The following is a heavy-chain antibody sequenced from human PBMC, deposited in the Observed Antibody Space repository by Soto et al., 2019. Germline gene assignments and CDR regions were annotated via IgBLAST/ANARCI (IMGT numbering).Heavy chain of an antibody. CDR1: GFTFTNYA. J-gene: IGHJ4*02. D-gene: IGHD2-8*01. Sequence: HPGGSLRLSCVASGFTFTNYAMNWVRQARGKGLEWVSGISGGGGSIYYSDSVKSLFTISRDNSKNTLYLQMNSLSAEDTAVYYCAQDLMVAPRDYFAYWAQGPLVTVS. CDR2: ISGGGGSI. CDR3: AQDLMVAPRDYFAY. V-gene: IGHV3-23*01.